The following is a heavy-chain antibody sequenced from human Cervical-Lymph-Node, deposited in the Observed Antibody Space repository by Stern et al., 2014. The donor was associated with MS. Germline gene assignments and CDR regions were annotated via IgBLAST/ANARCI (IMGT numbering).Heavy chain of an antibody. CDR3: ARDRPVDTMPGYFHN. V-gene: IGHV1-46*01. D-gene: IGHD5-18*01. Sequence: QVQLVQSGAEVKKPGASVTISCKASGFTLTSYYMNWVRQAPGQGLEWMGTIRPSSGDTSYAQKFQGRLTMTRDTSTSTVYMDLSSLRSEDTAVYYCARDRPVDTMPGYFHNWGQGTLVTVPS. CDR2: IRPSSGDT. J-gene: IGHJ4*02. CDR1: GFTLTSYY.